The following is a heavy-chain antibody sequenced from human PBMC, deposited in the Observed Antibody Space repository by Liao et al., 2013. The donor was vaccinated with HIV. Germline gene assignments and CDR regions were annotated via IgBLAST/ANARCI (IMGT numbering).Heavy chain of an antibody. J-gene: IGHJ6*03. CDR2: IYGSGTT. CDR1: GGSISTFY. V-gene: IGHV4-4*07. CDR3: ARVGSYYDESGDYYSYYMDA. Sequence: QVQLQESGPGPVKPSGTLSLTCTVSGGSISTFYWSWIRQPAGKGLEWVGQIYGSGTTNYNPSLKSRVTMSVDTSKSQVSLRLTSVTAADTAVYYCARVGSYYDESGDYYSYYMDAWGKGTTVTVSS. D-gene: IGHD1-26*01.